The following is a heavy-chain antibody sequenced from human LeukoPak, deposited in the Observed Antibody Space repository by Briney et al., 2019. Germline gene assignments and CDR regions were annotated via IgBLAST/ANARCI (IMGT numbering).Heavy chain of an antibody. V-gene: IGHV3-48*03. CDR1: GFTFSSYE. D-gene: IGHD4-23*01. J-gene: IGHJ4*02. Sequence: GGSLRLSCAASGFTFSSYEMKWVRQAPGKGLEWVTHISSSGSTRYYADSVKGRFTISRDNAKNSLYLQMNSLRAEDTAVYYCARGLRALYGGYFDYWGQRTLVTVSS. CDR3: ARGLRALYGGYFDY. CDR2: ISSSGSTR.